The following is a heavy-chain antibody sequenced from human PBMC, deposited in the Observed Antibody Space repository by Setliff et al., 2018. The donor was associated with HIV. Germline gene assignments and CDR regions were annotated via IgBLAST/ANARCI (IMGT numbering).Heavy chain of an antibody. V-gene: IGHV1-2*02. CDR2: INPNSGGT. CDR3: ARHRIVKAYYYYMDV. CDR1: GYTFTGYY. Sequence: ASVKVSCKASGYTFTGYYMHWVRQAPGQGLEWMGWINPNSGGTNYAQKFQGRVTMTRDTSISTAYLQWSSLKASDTAMYYCARHRIVKAYYYYMDVWGKGTTVTVSS. J-gene: IGHJ6*03. D-gene: IGHD3-16*02.